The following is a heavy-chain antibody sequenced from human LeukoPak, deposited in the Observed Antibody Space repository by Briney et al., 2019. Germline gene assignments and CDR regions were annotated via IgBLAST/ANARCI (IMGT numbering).Heavy chain of an antibody. CDR3: AKEEDGDHNFDY. CDR2: ISWNSGSI. D-gene: IGHD4-17*01. CDR1: GFTLSTYW. V-gene: IGHV3-9*01. Sequence: GGSLRLSCAASGFTLSTYWMHWVRQAPGKGLEWVSGISWNSGSIGYADSVKGQFTISRDNAKNSLYLQMNSLRAEDTALYYCAKEEDGDHNFDYWGQGTLVTVSS. J-gene: IGHJ4*02.